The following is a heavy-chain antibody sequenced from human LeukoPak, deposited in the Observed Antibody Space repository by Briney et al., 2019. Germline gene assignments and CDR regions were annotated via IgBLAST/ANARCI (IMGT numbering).Heavy chain of an antibody. CDR1: GGSISSSSYY. Sequence: PSETLSLTCTVSGGSISSSSYYWGWIRQPPGKGLEWIGSIYYSGSIEYDPSLNSRVTISVDTSKNELSLKLSSVTAADTAVYYCANGWYKNALDIWGQGTMVTVSS. CDR2: IYYSGSI. V-gene: IGHV4-39*01. J-gene: IGHJ3*02. CDR3: ANGWYKNALDI. D-gene: IGHD6-19*01.